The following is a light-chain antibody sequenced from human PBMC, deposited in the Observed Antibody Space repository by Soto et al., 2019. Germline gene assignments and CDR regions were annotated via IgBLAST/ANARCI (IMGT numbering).Light chain of an antibody. V-gene: IGKV1-33*01. Sequence: DIQMSQSPSSLSASVGDRVTITSQESQNSNNYLNWYQQKPGRAPKLLSYDASNLEAGVPSRFRGSGSGTDFTFTISRLEPEGIASCYCQQYEHLPTFGQGTRLEI. CDR3: QQYEHLPT. J-gene: IGKJ5*01. CDR1: QNSNNY. CDR2: DAS.